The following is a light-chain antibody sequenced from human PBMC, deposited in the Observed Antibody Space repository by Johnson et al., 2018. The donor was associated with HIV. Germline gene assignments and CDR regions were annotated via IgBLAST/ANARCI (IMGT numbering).Light chain of an antibody. CDR2: ENN. Sequence: QSVLTQPPSVSAAPGQKVTIPCSGSSSNIGKNSVSWYQQLPGTAPKLLIYENNKRPSGIPDRFSGSKSGTSATLGITGLQTGDEADYYCGTWHSPLSGPQSVFGSGPTVSV. V-gene: IGLV1-51*02. CDR1: SSNIGKNS. CDR3: GTWHSPLSGPQSV. J-gene: IGLJ1*01.